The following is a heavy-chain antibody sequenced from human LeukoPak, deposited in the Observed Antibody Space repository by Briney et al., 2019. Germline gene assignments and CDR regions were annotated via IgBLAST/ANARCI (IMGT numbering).Heavy chain of an antibody. J-gene: IGHJ4*02. V-gene: IGHV3-66*01. Sequence: GGSPRLSCAASGFAVNGIHMSWVRQAPGKGLEWVSVFYGGGGIYYADSVRGRFTISRDNSKNTLYLQMNGLRGEDTAKYYCARDLAGALDFWGQGTVVTVSS. D-gene: IGHD6-19*01. CDR3: ARDLAGALDF. CDR2: FYGGGGI. CDR1: GFAVNGIH.